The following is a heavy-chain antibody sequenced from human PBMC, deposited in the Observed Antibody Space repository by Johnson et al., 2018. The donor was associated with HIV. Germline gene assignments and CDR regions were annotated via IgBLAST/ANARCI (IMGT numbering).Heavy chain of an antibody. D-gene: IGHD1-14*01. CDR3: AKDNPGVSHAFDI. J-gene: IGHJ3*02. CDR2: IWYDGSNK. V-gene: IGHV3-33*06. CDR1: GFTFSSYG. Sequence: QVQLVESGGGVVQPGRSLRLSCAASGFTFSSYGMHWVRQAPGKGLEWVAVIWYDGSNKYYADSVKGRFTISRDNSKNTLYLQMNSLRAEETAVYYCAKDNPGVSHAFDIWGQGTMVTVSS.